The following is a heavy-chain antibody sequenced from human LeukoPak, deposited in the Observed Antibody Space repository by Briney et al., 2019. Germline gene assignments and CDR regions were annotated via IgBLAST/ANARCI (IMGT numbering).Heavy chain of an antibody. CDR2: ISYDGADK. V-gene: IGHV3-30-3*01. D-gene: IGHD1-7*01. Sequence: GGSLRLSCAASGFTFSNYAMHWVRQAPGKGLEWVALISYDGADKNYADSVKGRFTISRDSSKNSLYLQMNSLRAEDTAVYYCARDDWGTTCAFDIWGQGTMVTVSS. J-gene: IGHJ3*02. CDR1: GFTFSNYA. CDR3: ARDDWGTTCAFDI.